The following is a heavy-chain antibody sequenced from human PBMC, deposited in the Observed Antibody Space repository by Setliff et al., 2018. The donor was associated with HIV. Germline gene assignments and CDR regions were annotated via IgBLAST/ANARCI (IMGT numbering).Heavy chain of an antibody. D-gene: IGHD3-3*01. CDR2: INGGGAT. Sequence: SETLSLTCAVYGGSFSGYYWSWIRQSPGKGLEWIGEINGGGATTYNPSLKRRLTMPVDASKSHFSLELTSVTAADTAIYYCARGRDYTGSWFRPFYLDFWGHGNLVTVSS. CDR3: ARGRDYTGSWFRPFYLDF. J-gene: IGHJ4*01. V-gene: IGHV4-34*01. CDR1: GGSFSGYY.